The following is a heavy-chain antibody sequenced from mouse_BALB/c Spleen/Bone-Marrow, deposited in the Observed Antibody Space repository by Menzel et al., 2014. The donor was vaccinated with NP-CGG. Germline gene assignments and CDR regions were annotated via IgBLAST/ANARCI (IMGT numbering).Heavy chain of an antibody. J-gene: IGHJ2*01. Sequence: EVKLVESGGGLVQPGGSRKLSCAASGFTFSSFGMHWVRQAPEKGLEWVAYISSGSSTIYYADPVKGRFTISRDNPKNTLFLQMTSLRSEDTAMYYCARSYCGSSYYFDYWGQGTTLTVSS. CDR2: ISSGSSTI. D-gene: IGHD1-1*01. CDR1: GFTFSSFG. V-gene: IGHV5-17*02. CDR3: ARSYCGSSYYFDY.